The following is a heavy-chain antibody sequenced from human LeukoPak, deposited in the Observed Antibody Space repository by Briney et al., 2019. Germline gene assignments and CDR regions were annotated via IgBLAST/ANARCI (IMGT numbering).Heavy chain of an antibody. V-gene: IGHV3-21*01. CDR1: GFTFSSYS. CDR2: ISSSTNYI. J-gene: IGHJ3*02. D-gene: IGHD6-13*01. CDR3: ARDGYSTSWLAFDI. Sequence: PGGSLRLSCAASGFTFSSYSMNWVRQAPGKWLEWVSSISSSTNYIYYADSVKGRFTISRDNAKNSLYLQMDSLRAEDTAVYYCARDGYSTSWLAFDIWGQGTMVTVSS.